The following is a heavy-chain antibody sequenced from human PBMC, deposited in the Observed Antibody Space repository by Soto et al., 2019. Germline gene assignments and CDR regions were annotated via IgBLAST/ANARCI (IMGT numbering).Heavy chain of an antibody. Sequence: GGSLRLSCAASGFTFSSYGMHWVRQAPGKGLEWVAVISYDRSNKYYADSVKGRFTISRDNSKNTLYLQMNSLRAEDTAVYYCAKGTLSLVRFLEWSYGVDVWGQGTTVTVSS. J-gene: IGHJ6*02. D-gene: IGHD3-3*01. V-gene: IGHV3-30*18. CDR3: AKGTLSLVRFLEWSYGVDV. CDR2: ISYDRSNK. CDR1: GFTFSSYG.